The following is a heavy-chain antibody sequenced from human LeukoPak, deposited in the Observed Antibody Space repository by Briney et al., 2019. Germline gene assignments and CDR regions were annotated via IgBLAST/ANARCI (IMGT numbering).Heavy chain of an antibody. Sequence: SVKVSCKASGGTFSSYAISWVRQAPGQGLEWMGRIIPIFGIANYAQKFQGRVTITADKSTSTAYMELSSLRSEDTAVYYCARDSSSSGDAFDIWGQGAMVTVSS. CDR3: ARDSSSSGDAFDI. D-gene: IGHD6-19*01. CDR1: GGTFSSYA. CDR2: IIPIFGIA. V-gene: IGHV1-69*04. J-gene: IGHJ3*02.